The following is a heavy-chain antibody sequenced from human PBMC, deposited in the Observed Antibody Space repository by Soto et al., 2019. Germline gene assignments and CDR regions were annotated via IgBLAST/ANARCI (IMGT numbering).Heavy chain of an antibody. CDR2: ISGRGGST. CDR3: AGRIAVAGTLAY. CDR1: GLTFSSYA. D-gene: IGHD6-19*01. J-gene: IGHJ4*02. V-gene: IGHV3-23*01. Sequence: EVQLLESGGGLVQPGGSLRLSCAASGLTFSSYAMSWVRQAPGKGLEWVSAISGRGGSTFYADSVKGRFTISRDNSKNTLFLQMNSLRAEETAVYYCAGRIAVAGTLAYWGQGTLVTVSS.